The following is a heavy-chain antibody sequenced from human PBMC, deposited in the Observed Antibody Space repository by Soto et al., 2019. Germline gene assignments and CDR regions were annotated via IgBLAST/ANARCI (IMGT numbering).Heavy chain of an antibody. Sequence: PSETLSLTCTVSGGSISSSSYYWGWIRQPPGKGLEWIGSIYYSGSTYYNPSLKSRVTISVDTSKNQFSLKLSSVTAADTAVYYCATVLWFGELLPYWGQGALVTVSS. CDR1: GGSISSSSYY. J-gene: IGHJ4*02. CDR3: ATVLWFGELLPY. D-gene: IGHD3-10*01. V-gene: IGHV4-39*01. CDR2: IYYSGST.